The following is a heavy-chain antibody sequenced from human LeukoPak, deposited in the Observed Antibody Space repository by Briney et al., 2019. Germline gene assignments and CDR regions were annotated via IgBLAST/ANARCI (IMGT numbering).Heavy chain of an antibody. D-gene: IGHD6-13*01. CDR3: ARMRAAAGWAFDI. CDR2: IYYSGST. V-gene: IGHV4-59*01. Sequence: SETLSLTCTVSGGSISSYSWSWIRQPPGKGLEWIGYIYYSGSTNYNPSLKSRVTISVDTSKNQFSLKLSSVTAADTAVYYCARMRAAAGWAFDIWGQGTMVTVSS. J-gene: IGHJ3*02. CDR1: GGSISSYS.